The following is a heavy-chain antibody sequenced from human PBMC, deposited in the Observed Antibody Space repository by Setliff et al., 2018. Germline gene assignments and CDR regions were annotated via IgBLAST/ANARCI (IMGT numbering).Heavy chain of an antibody. J-gene: IGHJ5*02. Sequence: PSETLSLTRSVSGDSIGRGGYYWSWIRQQPGKGLEWIASIYYSGSTYYNPSLKSRLRVSMDSSKNQFYLDLSSVTAADTAVYYCARDRRGGYGAINWFDPWCQGTLVTVPQ. CDR2: IYYSGST. CDR3: ARDRRGGYGAINWFDP. V-gene: IGHV4-31*03. CDR1: GDSIGRGGYY. D-gene: IGHD3-16*01.